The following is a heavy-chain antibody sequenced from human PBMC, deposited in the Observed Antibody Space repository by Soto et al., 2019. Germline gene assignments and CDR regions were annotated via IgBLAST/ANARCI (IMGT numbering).Heavy chain of an antibody. CDR2: IYYSGST. D-gene: IGHD4-17*01. Sequence: SGTPSLTRPFSCCSITSGWFYWKSFRQHPGKGLEWIGYIYYSGSTYYNPSPKSRVTISVDTSKNQFSLKVSSVTAADTAVYYCARRYGRYFDYWGQGTLVTVSS. J-gene: IGHJ4*02. CDR3: ARRYGRYFDY. CDR1: CCSITSGWFY. V-gene: IGHV4-31*03.